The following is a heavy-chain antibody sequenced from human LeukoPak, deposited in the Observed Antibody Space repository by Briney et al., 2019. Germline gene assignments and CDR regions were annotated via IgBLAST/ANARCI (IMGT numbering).Heavy chain of an antibody. Sequence: GGSLRLSCAASGFTFSSYNMHWVRQAPGKGLEWVSSISSSSTHIYYADFLKGRSTISRDNAKNSLYLQVNSLRAEDTSVYYSARSASSSWYGLDVWGQGTMVTVSS. V-gene: IGHV3-21*01. CDR3: ARSASSSWYGLDV. CDR1: GFTFSSYN. CDR2: ISSSSTHI. J-gene: IGHJ6*02. D-gene: IGHD6-13*01.